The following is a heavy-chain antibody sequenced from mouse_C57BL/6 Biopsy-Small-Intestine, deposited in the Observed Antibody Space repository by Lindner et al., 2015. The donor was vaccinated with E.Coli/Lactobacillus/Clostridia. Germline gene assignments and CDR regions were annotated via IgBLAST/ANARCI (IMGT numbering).Heavy chain of an antibody. Sequence: SVKVSCKASGYTFSSYGLSWVRQAPGQGLEWMGWLSADNVNTNYAQKVEGRVTMTKDISTSTAYMELRSLRSDDTAVYYCARGCPPIFDSSCYNGMDVWGQGTTVTVSS. V-gene: IGHV1-55*01. CDR3: ARGCPPIFDSSCYNGMDV. J-gene: IGHJ1*01. CDR1: GYTFSSYG. CDR2: LSADNVNT. D-gene: IGHD3-2*01.